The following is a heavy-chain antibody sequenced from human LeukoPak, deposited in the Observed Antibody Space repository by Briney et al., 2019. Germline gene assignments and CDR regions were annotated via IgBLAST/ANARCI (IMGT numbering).Heavy chain of an antibody. CDR1: GFTFSDYN. J-gene: IGHJ6*03. CDR2: ISRGGSTK. Sequence: GGSLRLSCAASGFTFSDYNMRWIRQAPGKGLEWVSSISRGGSTKYYADSVKGRFTISRDNAKNSLFLQMNSLRAEDTAVYYCARVLRYCSGGNCYSGGLGYMDVWGKGTAVTISS. CDR3: ARVLRYCSGGNCYSGGLGYMDV. V-gene: IGHV3-11*01. D-gene: IGHD2-15*01.